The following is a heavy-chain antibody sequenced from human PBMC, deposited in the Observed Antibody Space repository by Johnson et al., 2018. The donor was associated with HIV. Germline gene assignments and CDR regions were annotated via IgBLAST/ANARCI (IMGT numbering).Heavy chain of an antibody. V-gene: IGHV3-11*01. D-gene: IGHD1-26*01. Sequence: QVQLVESGGGLVKPGGSLRLSCAASGFTFSDYYMSWIRQAPGKGLAWVSYISSSGSTIYYADSVKGRFPISRDNAKNSLYLQMNSLRDEDTALYYCAKDPSRELLGAFDIWGRGTMVTVSS. CDR2: ISSSGSTI. J-gene: IGHJ3*02. CDR1: GFTFSDYY. CDR3: AKDPSRELLGAFDI.